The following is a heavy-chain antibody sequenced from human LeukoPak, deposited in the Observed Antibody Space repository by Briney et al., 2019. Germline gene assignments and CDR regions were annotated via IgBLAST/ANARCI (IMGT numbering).Heavy chain of an antibody. V-gene: IGHV4-34*01. CDR1: GGSFSGYY. CDR3: ASTVSDSDY. Sequence: SETLSLTCAVYGGSFSGYYWSWIRQPPGKGLEWIGEINHSGSTNYNPSLKSRVTISVDTSKNQFSLKLSSVTAADTAVYYCASTVSDSDYWGQGTLVTASS. J-gene: IGHJ4*02. CDR2: INHSGST. D-gene: IGHD3-22*01.